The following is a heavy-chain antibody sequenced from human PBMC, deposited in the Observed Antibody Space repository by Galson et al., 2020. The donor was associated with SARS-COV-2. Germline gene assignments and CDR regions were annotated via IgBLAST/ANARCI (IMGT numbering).Heavy chain of an antibody. D-gene: IGHD3-10*01. Sequence: SETLSLTCTVSGGSISSSSYNWGWLRQPPGQGLEWIGNIYYRGSTYYNPSLKSRVTISVDTSKNQFSLKLSSVTAADTAVYYCARHLLWCGECNLDAFDIWGQGTMVTVSS. CDR1: GGSISSSSYN. V-gene: IGHV4-39*01. CDR3: ARHLLWCGECNLDAFDI. CDR2: IYYRGST. J-gene: IGHJ3*02.